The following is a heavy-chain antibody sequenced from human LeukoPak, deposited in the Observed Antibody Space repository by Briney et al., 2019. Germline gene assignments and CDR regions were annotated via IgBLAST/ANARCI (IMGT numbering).Heavy chain of an antibody. D-gene: IGHD1-1*01. J-gene: IGHJ4*02. Sequence: PGGSLRLSCAASGFTVSSNYMSWVRQAPGKGLEWVSVIYSGGSTYYADSVKGRFTISRDNSKNTLYLQMNSLRAEDTAVYYCARDRAWNDEWVDYWGQGTLVTVSS. V-gene: IGHV3-53*05. CDR2: IYSGGST. CDR1: GFTVSSNY. CDR3: ARDRAWNDEWVDY.